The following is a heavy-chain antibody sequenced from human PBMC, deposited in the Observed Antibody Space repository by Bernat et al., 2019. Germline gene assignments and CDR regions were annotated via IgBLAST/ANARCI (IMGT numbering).Heavy chain of an antibody. CDR3: ARDGDGNYDYIWGSNDY. V-gene: IGHV3-21*01. CDR1: GFTFSSYS. CDR2: ISSSSSYI. Sequence: EVQLVESGGGLVKPGGSLRLSCAASGFTFSSYSMNWVRQAPGKGLEWVSSISSSSSYIYYADSVKGRFTISRDNAKNSLYLQMNSLRAEDTAVYYCARDGDGNYDYIWGSNDYWGQGTLVTVSS. D-gene: IGHD3-16*01. J-gene: IGHJ4*02.